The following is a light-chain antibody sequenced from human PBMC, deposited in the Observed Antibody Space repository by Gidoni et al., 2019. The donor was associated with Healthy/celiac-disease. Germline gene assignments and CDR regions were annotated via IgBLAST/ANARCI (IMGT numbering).Light chain of an antibody. CDR2: GNS. CDR3: QSYDSSLSGYNYV. CDR1: SSNIGAGYD. Sequence: QSVLTQPPSVSGAPGQGVTISCTGSSSNIGAGYDVHWYPQLPGTAPKLLIYGNSNRPSGVPDRFSGSKSGTSASLAITGLQAEDEADYYCQSYDSSLSGYNYVFGTGTKVTVL. V-gene: IGLV1-40*01. J-gene: IGLJ1*01.